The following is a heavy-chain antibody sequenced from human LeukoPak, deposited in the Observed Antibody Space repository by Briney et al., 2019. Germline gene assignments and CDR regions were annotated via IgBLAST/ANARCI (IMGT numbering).Heavy chain of an antibody. Sequence: GGSLRLSCAASGFTFTTYWMSWVRQAPGKGLEWVANIKQDGSEKYYVDSVKGRFTISRDNPKNSLYLQMNSLRAEDTAVYYCARNWPASGNPIDYWGQGTLVTVSS. CDR2: IKQDGSEK. V-gene: IGHV3-7*01. CDR1: GFTFTTYW. D-gene: IGHD4-23*01. CDR3: ARNWPASGNPIDY. J-gene: IGHJ4*02.